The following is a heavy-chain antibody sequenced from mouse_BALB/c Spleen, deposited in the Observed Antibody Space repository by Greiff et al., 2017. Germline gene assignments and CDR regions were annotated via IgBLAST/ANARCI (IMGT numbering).Heavy chain of an antibody. CDR3: ARILWDAMDY. CDR1: GFTFSDYY. V-gene: IGHV5-4*02. Sequence: EVMLVESGGGLVKPGGSLKLSCAASGFTFSDYYMYWVRQTPEKRLEWVATISDGGSYTYYPDSVKGRFTISRDNAKNNLYLQMSSLKSEDTAMYYCARILWDAMDYWGQGTSVTVSS. J-gene: IGHJ4*01. CDR2: ISDGGSYT.